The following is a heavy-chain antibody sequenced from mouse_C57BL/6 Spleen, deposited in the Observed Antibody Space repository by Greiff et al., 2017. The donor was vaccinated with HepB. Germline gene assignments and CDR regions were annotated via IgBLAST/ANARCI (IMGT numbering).Heavy chain of an antibody. CDR1: GFNIKDYY. J-gene: IGHJ4*01. CDR3: TLPYYGSWGGYAMDY. Sequence: EVQLQQSGAELVRPGASVKLSCTASGFNIKDYYMHWVKQRPEQGLEWIGRIDPEDGDTEYAPKFQGKATMTADTSSNTAYLQLSSLTSEDTAVYYCTLPYYGSWGGYAMDYWGQGTSVTVSS. V-gene: IGHV14-1*01. CDR2: IDPEDGDT. D-gene: IGHD1-1*01.